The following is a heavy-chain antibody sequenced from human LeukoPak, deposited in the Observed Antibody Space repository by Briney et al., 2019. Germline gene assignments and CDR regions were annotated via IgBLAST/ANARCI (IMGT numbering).Heavy chain of an antibody. V-gene: IGHV3-30-3*01. CDR3: ARNPYGDYYFDH. J-gene: IGHJ4*02. Sequence: PGRSLRLSCAASGFTFGHHAMHWVRQAPGKGVEWVAVVSYDGSNKYFADSVKGRFTISRDNSKNALYLHMNSLRAEDTAVYYCARNPYGDYYFDHWGQGTLVTVSS. CDR2: VSYDGSNK. CDR1: GFTFGHHA. D-gene: IGHD4-17*01.